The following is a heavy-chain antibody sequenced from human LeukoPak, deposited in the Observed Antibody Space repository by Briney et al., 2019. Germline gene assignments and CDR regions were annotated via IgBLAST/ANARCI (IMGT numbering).Heavy chain of an antibody. Sequence: SETQSLTCTVSGGSISSYYWSWIRQPAGKGLEWIGRIYTSGSTNYNPSLKSRVTMSVDTSKNQFSLKVRSVTAADTAVYYCARDGSYYDSSGYLDYWGQGTLVTVSS. D-gene: IGHD3-22*01. CDR1: GGSISSYY. CDR2: IYTSGST. J-gene: IGHJ4*02. V-gene: IGHV4-4*07. CDR3: ARDGSYYDSSGYLDY.